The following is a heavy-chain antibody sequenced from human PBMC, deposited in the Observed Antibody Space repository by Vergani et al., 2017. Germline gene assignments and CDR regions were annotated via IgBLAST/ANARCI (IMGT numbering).Heavy chain of an antibody. Sequence: QVQLVESGGGVVQPGGSLRLSCAASGFTFSSYGMHWVRQAPGKELEWVAFIRCDGSNKYYADSLKGRFTISRDNSKNTLYLQMNSLRAEDTAVYYCAKGGGGFDYWGQGTLVTVSS. CDR3: AKGGGGFDY. CDR1: GFTFSSYG. V-gene: IGHV3-30*02. J-gene: IGHJ4*02. D-gene: IGHD3-16*01. CDR2: IRCDGSNK.